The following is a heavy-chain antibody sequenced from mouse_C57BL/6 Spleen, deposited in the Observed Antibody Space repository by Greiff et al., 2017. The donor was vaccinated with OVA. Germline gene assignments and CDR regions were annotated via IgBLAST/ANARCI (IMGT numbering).Heavy chain of an antibody. V-gene: IGHV1-39*01. D-gene: IGHD4-1*01. CDR1: GYSFTDYN. J-gene: IGHJ2*01. Sequence: EVQLQQSGPELVKPGASVKISCKASGYSFTDYNMNWVKQSNGKSLEWIGDIYPGSGSTNYNEKFKSKATLTVDTSSSTAYMQLSSLTSEDSAVYYCARSTGPYYFDYWGQGTTLTVSS. CDR3: ARSTGPYYFDY. CDR2: IYPGSGST.